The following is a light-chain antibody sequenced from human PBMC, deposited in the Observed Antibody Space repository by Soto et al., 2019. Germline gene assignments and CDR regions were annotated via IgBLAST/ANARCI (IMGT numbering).Light chain of an antibody. J-gene: IGKJ4*01. Sequence: DIVMPQSPESLAVSLGERATINCKSSQSVFYSSNNKNYLTWYQQKPGQPPKLLIHWASTRESGVPDRFSGSGSETDFTLTISSLQAEDVAVYYCQQYYSLPLTFGGGTKVEIK. CDR3: QQYYSLPLT. CDR1: QSVFYSSNNKNY. V-gene: IGKV4-1*01. CDR2: WAS.